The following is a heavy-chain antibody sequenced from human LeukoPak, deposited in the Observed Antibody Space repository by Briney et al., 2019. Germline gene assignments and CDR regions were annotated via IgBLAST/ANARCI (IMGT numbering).Heavy chain of an antibody. CDR1: GGSLSSYY. CDR3: ARAFGVIINGGYFDP. CDR2: IYYSGST. J-gene: IGHJ5*02. D-gene: IGHD3-3*01. V-gene: IGHV4-59*01. Sequence: SETLSLTCTVSGGSLSSYYWSWIRQPPGKGLEWIGYIYYSGSTNYNPSLKSRVTISVDTSKNQFSLKLSSVTAADTAVYYCARAFGVIINGGYFDPWGQGTLVTVSS.